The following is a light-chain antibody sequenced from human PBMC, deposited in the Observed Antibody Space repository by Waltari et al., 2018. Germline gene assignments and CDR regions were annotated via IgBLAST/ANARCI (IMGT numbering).Light chain of an antibody. J-gene: IGKJ4*01. Sequence: EIVLTQSPATLSLSPGERATLSCRASQTIGSYLAWYQQKPGQAPRLLIYDASNRATGIPARFSGSGSGTDFILTISSLEPEDFAIYYCQQRGNWPLTFGGGTK. CDR3: QQRGNWPLT. CDR2: DAS. V-gene: IGKV3-11*01. CDR1: QTIGSY.